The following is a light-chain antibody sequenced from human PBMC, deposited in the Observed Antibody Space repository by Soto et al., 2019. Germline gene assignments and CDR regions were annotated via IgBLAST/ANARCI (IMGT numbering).Light chain of an antibody. Sequence: EIVMTQSPATLAVSPGDTATLSCRASQSLGGNLAWYQQKPGQAPRLLIYDASSRATGIPDRFSGSGSGTDFTLTIVRLEPEDFAVYYCQQYGSSLSITFGQGTRLEIK. V-gene: IGKV3-20*01. CDR3: QQYGSSLSIT. CDR1: QSLGGN. CDR2: DAS. J-gene: IGKJ5*01.